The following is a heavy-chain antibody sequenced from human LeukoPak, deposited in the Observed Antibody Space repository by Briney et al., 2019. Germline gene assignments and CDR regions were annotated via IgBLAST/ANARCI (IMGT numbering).Heavy chain of an antibody. D-gene: IGHD6-13*01. CDR3: ARDKIAAAGLQADYYYFYYMDV. CDR2: INPKSVGT. Sequence: GASVKLSCKASGYTFTGYYIHWVRQAPGHGLEWMGWINPKSVGTNYAQKFQGRVTMTRDTSIRKAYMELNRLTSDDTAVYYCARDKIAAAGLQADYYYFYYMDVWGKGTTVTVSS. J-gene: IGHJ6*03. V-gene: IGHV1-2*02. CDR1: GYTFTGYY.